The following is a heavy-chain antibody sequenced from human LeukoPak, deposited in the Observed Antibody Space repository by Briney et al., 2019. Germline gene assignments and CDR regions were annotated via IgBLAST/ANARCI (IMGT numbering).Heavy chain of an antibody. CDR2: IIPIFGTA. D-gene: IGHD6-6*01. V-gene: IGHV1-69*13. J-gene: IGHJ4*02. CDR3: ARVEYSSSSPFDY. CDR1: GGTFSSYA. Sequence: SVKVSCKASGGTFSSYAISWVRQAPGQGLEWMGGIIPIFGTANYAQKFQGRVTITADESTSTAYMELSSLRSEDTAVYYCARVEYSSSSPFDYWGQGTLVTVSS.